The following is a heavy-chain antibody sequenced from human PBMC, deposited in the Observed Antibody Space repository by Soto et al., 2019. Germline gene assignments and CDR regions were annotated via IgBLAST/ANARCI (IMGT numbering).Heavy chain of an antibody. Sequence: GGSLRLSCAASGFTFSNAWMHWVRQAPGKGLESVSVTYSKGGSTHYADSVRGRFTISTDNSKNTLNLQMSSLRAEDTAVYYCVRDLWGFESWGQGTLVTVSS. CDR2: TYSKGGST. CDR3: VRDLWGFES. D-gene: IGHD3-16*01. CDR1: GFTFSNAW. V-gene: IGHV3-64D*08. J-gene: IGHJ4*02.